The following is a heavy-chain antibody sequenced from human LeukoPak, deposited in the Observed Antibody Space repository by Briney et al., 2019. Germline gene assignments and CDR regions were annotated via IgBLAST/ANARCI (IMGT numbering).Heavy chain of an antibody. V-gene: IGHV1-18*01. CDR3: ARDWPSYYGSGSYYPTEYYYYYMDV. CDR1: GYTFTSYG. CDR2: ISAYNGNT. D-gene: IGHD3-10*01. J-gene: IGHJ6*03. Sequence: ASVKVSCKASGYTFTSYGISWVRQAPGQGLEWMGWISAYNGNTNYAQKLQGRVTMTTDTSTSTAYMELRSLRSDDTAVYYCARDWPSYYGSGSYYPTEYYYYYMDVWAKGPRSPSP.